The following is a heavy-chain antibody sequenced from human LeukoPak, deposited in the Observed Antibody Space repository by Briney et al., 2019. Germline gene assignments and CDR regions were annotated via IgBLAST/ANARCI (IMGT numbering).Heavy chain of an antibody. Sequence: VASVKVSCKVSGYTLTELSMHWVRQAPGKGLEWMGGFDPEDGETIYAQKFQGRVTITADESTSTAYMELSSLRSEDTAVYYCASVVVPAAMGEIVNWFDPWGQGTLVTVSS. J-gene: IGHJ5*02. D-gene: IGHD2-2*01. CDR1: GYTLTELS. V-gene: IGHV1-24*01. CDR2: FDPEDGET. CDR3: ASVVVPAAMGEIVNWFDP.